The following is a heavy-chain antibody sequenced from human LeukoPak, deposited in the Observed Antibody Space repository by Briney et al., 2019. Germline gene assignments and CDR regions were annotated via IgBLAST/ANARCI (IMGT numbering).Heavy chain of an antibody. D-gene: IGHD3-10*01. CDR1: GFTFSSYW. Sequence: PGGSLRLSCAASGFTFSSYWMHWVRQAPGKGLVWVSRINSDGTSTSYADSVKGRFTISRDNAKNTLYLQMNSLRAEDTAVYYCARGPIWFGELLARWGQGTLVTVSS. CDR2: INSDGTST. CDR3: ARGPIWFGELLAR. J-gene: IGHJ4*02. V-gene: IGHV3-74*01.